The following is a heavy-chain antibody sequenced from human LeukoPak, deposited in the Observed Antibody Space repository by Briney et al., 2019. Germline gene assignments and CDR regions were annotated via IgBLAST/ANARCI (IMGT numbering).Heavy chain of an antibody. CDR2: INHSGST. CDR3: ARGWQGRTAYYYYMDV. D-gene: IGHD2-21*02. Sequence: SETLSLTCAVYGGSFSGYYWSWIRQPPGKGLEWIGEINHSGSTNYNPSLKSRVTISVDTSKNQFSLKLSSVTAADTALYYCARGWQGRTAYYYYMDVWGKGTTVTVSS. CDR1: GGSFSGYY. V-gene: IGHV4-34*01. J-gene: IGHJ6*03.